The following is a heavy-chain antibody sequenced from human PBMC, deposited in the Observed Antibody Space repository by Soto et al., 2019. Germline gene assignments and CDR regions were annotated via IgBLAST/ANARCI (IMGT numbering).Heavy chain of an antibody. CDR2: IYYSGNT. D-gene: IGHD6-13*01. CDR3: ASIAAPGTTHFDF. Sequence: SETLSLTCTVSGGSISSSSYYWGWIRQSPGKGLEWIGNIYYSGNTFYNPSLKSRVTISVDTSKNQFYLHLSSVTAADTAIFYCASIAAPGTTHFDFWGQGTLVTVPQ. CDR1: GGSISSSSYY. J-gene: IGHJ4*02. V-gene: IGHV4-39*01.